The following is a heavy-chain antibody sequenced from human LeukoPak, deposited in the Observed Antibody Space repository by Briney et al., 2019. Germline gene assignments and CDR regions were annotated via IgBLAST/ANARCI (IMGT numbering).Heavy chain of an antibody. J-gene: IGHJ6*02. CDR2: ISGSGGST. D-gene: IGHD1-26*01. V-gene: IGHV3-23*01. Sequence: GGSLRLSCAASGFTFSSYAMSWVRQAPGKGLEWVSAISGSGGSTYYADSVKGRFTISRDNSKNTLYLQMNSLRAEDTAVYYCATSSSSGSYYYGMDVWGQGTTVTVSS. CDR1: GFTFSSYA. CDR3: ATSSSSGSYYYGMDV.